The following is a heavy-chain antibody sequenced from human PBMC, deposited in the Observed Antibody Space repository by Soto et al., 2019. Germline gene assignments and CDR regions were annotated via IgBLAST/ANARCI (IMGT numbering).Heavy chain of an antibody. D-gene: IGHD6-6*01. Sequence: QVHLVESGGGVVQPGGSLRISCAASGFTFGRYALGWVRQAPGKGLEWVASISSDGIQGHYADSVNGRFTISRDNSRRTVSLQLNSLRGDDTAVYFCTRVVIYFDSWGQGTLVTVST. CDR2: ISSDGIQG. CDR1: GFTFGRYA. CDR3: TRVVIYFDS. V-gene: IGHV3-30*04. J-gene: IGHJ4*02.